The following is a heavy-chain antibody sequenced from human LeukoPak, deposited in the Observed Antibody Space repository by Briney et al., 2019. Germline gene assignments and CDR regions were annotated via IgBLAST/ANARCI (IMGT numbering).Heavy chain of an antibody. CDR1: GGSIRSSYYY. CDR2: IYDSGST. V-gene: IGHV4-39*07. D-gene: IGHD6-19*01. CDR3: ARGESYSSGWYVGYYFDY. Sequence: SETLSLTCTVSGGSIRSSYYYWGWIRQPPGKGLEWIGSIYDSGSTYYNPSLKSRVTISVDTSKNQFSLKLSSVTAADTAVYYCARGESYSSGWYVGYYFDYWGQGTLVTVSS. J-gene: IGHJ4*02.